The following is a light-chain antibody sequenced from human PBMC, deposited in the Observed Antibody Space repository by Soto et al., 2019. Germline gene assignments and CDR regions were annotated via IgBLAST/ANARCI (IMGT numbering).Light chain of an antibody. J-gene: IGLJ1*01. CDR3: SSYTTTSSYV. Sequence: QSALAQPASVSGSPGKSVTISCTGTSSDVGGYDNVSCYQQPPGKAPNSMIYKVTNRPSGVSHRSSGAKAGNTSSLTISGLQAEDEADYYCSSYTTTSSYVFGTGTKVTVL. CDR2: KVT. CDR1: SSDVGGYDN. V-gene: IGLV2-14*01.